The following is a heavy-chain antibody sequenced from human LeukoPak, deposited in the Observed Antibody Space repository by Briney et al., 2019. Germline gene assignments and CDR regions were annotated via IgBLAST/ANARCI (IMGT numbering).Heavy chain of an antibody. CDR2: IYYSGST. Sequence: MPSETLSLTCTVSGGSISSYYWSWIRQPPGKGLEWIGYIYYSGSTKYDPSLKSRVTISVDTSKNQFSLKLSSVTAADTAVYYCARHFFVGAEDAFDIWGQGTMVTVSS. V-gene: IGHV4-59*08. CDR3: ARHFFVGAEDAFDI. J-gene: IGHJ3*02. CDR1: GGSISSYY. D-gene: IGHD2/OR15-2a*01.